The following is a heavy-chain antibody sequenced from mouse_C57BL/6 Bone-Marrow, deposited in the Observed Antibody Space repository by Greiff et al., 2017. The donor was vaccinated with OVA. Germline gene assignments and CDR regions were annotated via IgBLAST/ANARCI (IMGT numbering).Heavy chain of an antibody. V-gene: IGHV1-18*01. D-gene: IGHD1-1*01. J-gene: IGHJ2*01. CDR2: INPNNGGT. CDR1: GYTFTDYN. CDR3: ARSGYYGSSHLFDY. Sequence: EVKLMESGPELVKPGASVKIPCKASGYTFTDYNMDWVKQSHGKSLEWIGDINPNNGGTIYNQKFKGKATLSVDKSSSTAYMELRSLTSEDTAVYYCARSGYYGSSHLFDYWGQGTTLTVSS.